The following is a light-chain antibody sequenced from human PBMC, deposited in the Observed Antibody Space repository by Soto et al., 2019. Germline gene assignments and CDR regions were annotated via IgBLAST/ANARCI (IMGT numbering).Light chain of an antibody. Sequence: DLVMTQSPLSLPVTPGEPASISCRSSQSLLHSSGQNSLDWYLQKPGQSPQLLIYLGSNRASGVPDRFSGSGSGTDFTLKISRVEAEDVGVYYCMQALQHPITFGQGTRLEIK. CDR3: MQALQHPIT. CDR2: LGS. CDR1: QSLLHSSGQNS. J-gene: IGKJ5*01. V-gene: IGKV2-28*01.